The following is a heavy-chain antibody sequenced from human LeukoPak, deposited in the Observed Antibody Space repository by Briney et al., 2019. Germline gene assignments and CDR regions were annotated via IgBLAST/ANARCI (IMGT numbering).Heavy chain of an antibody. CDR1: GFTFDDYA. V-gene: IGHV3-9*01. Sequence: PGRSLRLSCAASGFTFDDYAMHWVRQAPGKGLEWVSGISWNSGSIGYADSVKGRFTISRDNAKNSLYLQMNSLRAEDTALYYCAKVYGDYYYGMDVWGQGTTVTVSS. D-gene: IGHD4-17*01. J-gene: IGHJ6*02. CDR2: ISWNSGSI. CDR3: AKVYGDYYYGMDV.